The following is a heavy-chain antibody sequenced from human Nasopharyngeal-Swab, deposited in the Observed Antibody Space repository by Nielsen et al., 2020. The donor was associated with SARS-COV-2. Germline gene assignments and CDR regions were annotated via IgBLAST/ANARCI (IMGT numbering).Heavy chain of an antibody. D-gene: IGHD6-13*01. V-gene: IGHV1-46*01. CDR1: GYTFTSYY. Sequence: ASVKVSCKASGYTFTSYYMHWVRQAPGQGLEWMGIINPSGGSTSYAQKFQGRVTITRDTSTNIVYMELSSLESEDTAVYYCARSAVAAAGWGWFDPWGQGTLVTVSS. CDR2: INPSGGST. CDR3: ARSAVAAAGWGWFDP. J-gene: IGHJ5*02.